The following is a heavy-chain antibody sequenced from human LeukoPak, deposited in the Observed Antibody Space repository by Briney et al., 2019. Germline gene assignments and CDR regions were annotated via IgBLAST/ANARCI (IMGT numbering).Heavy chain of an antibody. D-gene: IGHD2-21*01. CDR2: INPNSGGT. V-gene: IGHV1-2*02. Sequence: ASVKVSCKASGYTFTGYYMHWVRQAPGQGLEWMGWINPNSGGTNYAQKFQGRVTMTRDTSISTAYMELSSLRSDDTAVYYCARLCGGECYSPASDYWGQGTLVTVSP. CDR3: ARLCGGECYSPASDY. J-gene: IGHJ4*02. CDR1: GYTFTGYY.